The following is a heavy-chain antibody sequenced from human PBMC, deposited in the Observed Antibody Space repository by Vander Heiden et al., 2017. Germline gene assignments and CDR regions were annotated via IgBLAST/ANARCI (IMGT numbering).Heavy chain of an antibody. D-gene: IGHD3-3*01. J-gene: IGHJ4*02. CDR1: GGPLSSYA. CDR2: SIPIFGTA. V-gene: IGHV1-69*01. CDR3: ARGARHDLLFDY. Sequence: QVQLVQSGAEVKKPGYSVQVSCTASGGPLSSYASSWVGQAPGQGLEWMGGSIPIFGTANYAQKFQGRVTITADESTSTAYMELSSLRSEDTAVYYCARGARHDLLFDYWGQGTLVTVSS.